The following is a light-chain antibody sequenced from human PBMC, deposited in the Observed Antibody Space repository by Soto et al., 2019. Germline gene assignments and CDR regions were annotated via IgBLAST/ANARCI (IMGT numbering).Light chain of an antibody. V-gene: IGKV1-5*01. CDR1: QSINSW. J-gene: IGKJ1*01. CDR3: QQYTNYSWT. CDR2: DAS. Sequence: DIQMTQSPSTLSASVGDRVTITCRASQSINSWLAWYQQKPGKAPQILIYDASTLKSGVPSRFSASGSGTEFTLIISSLQPDDFATYYCQQYTNYSWTFGQGTKV.